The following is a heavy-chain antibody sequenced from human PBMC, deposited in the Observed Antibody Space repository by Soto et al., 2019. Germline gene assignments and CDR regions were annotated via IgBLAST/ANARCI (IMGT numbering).Heavy chain of an antibody. CDR1: GGTFSNLA. CDR3: ARDFLEWLLEYYYYYGMDV. D-gene: IGHD3-3*01. V-gene: IGHV1-46*01. Sequence: ASVKVSCKASGGTFSNLAINWVRQAPGQGLEWMGIINPSGGSTSYAQKFQGRVTMTRDTSTSTVYMELSSLRSEDTAVYYCARDFLEWLLEYYYYYGMDVWG. J-gene: IGHJ6*02. CDR2: INPSGGST.